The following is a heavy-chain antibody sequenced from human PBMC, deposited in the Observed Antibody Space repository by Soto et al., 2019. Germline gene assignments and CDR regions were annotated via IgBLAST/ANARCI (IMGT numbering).Heavy chain of an antibody. CDR3: ARDIAAPNPVDY. V-gene: IGHV1-18*01. CDR1: GYTFTSYG. J-gene: IGHJ4*02. CDR2: ISAYNGNT. Sequence: ASVKVSGKASGYTFTSYGISWVRQAPGQGLEWMGWISAYNGNTNYAQKLQGRVTMTTDTSTSTAYMELRSLRSDDTAVYYCARDIAAPNPVDYWGQGTLVTVSS. D-gene: IGHD6-13*01.